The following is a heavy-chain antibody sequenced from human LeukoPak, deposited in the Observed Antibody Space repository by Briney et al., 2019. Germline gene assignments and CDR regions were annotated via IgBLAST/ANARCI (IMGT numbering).Heavy chain of an antibody. J-gene: IGHJ4*02. CDR2: IYWNDDK. V-gene: IGHV2-5*01. CDR1: GFSLSTSGVG. CDR3: AHAEEVLVLAY. Sequence: SGPTLVKPTQTLTLTCTFSGFSLSTSGVGVGWIRQPPGKALEWLAFIYWNDDKRYSPSLKSRLTITKDTSKNQVVPTMTNMDPVDTATYYCAHAEEVLVLAYWGQGTLVTVSS.